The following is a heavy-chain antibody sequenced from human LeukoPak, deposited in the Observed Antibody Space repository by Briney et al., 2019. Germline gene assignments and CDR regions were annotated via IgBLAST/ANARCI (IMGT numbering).Heavy chain of an antibody. D-gene: IGHD3-10*01. CDR2: MNPNSGNT. Sequence: ASVKVSCKASGGTFSSYAINWVRQATGQGLEWMGWMNPNSGNTGYAQKFQGRVTMTRNTSISTAYMELSSLRSEDTAVYYCARGYYYGSGSYNYWGQGTLVTVSS. V-gene: IGHV1-8*02. J-gene: IGHJ4*02. CDR3: ARGYYYGSGSYNY. CDR1: GGTFSSYA.